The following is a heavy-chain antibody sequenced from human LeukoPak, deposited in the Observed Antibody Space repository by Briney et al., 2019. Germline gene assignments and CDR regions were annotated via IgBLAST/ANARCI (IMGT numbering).Heavy chain of an antibody. CDR3: AKESEEEQLLGEAMFDH. D-gene: IGHD1-26*01. J-gene: IGHJ2*01. CDR2: IYSGGST. V-gene: IGHV3-66*01. CDR1: GFTVSSNY. Sequence: GGSLRLSCAASGFTVSSNYMSWARQAPGKGLEWVSVIYSGGSTYYADSVKGRFTISRDNSKNALYLQMNSLTSEDTALYSCAKESEEEQLLGEAMFDHWGRGTLLTVSS.